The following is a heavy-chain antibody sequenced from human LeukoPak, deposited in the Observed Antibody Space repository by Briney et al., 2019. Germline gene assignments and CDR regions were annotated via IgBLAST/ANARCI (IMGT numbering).Heavy chain of an antibody. D-gene: IGHD3-10*01. CDR3: AKDLNGQLNWFDP. CDR1: GFTFSSYW. CDR2: ISSSSDTT. V-gene: IGHV3-23*01. J-gene: IGHJ5*02. Sequence: QPGGSLRLSCAASGFTFSSYWMSWVRQAPGKGLEWVSSISSSSDTTYYADSVKGRFTISRDNSKNTLYLQMNSLRAEDTAVYYCAKDLNGQLNWFDPWGQGTLVTVSS.